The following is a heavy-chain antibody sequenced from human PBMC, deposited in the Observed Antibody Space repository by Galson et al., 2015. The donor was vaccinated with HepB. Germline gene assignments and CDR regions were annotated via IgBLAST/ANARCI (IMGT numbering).Heavy chain of an antibody. CDR3: ARVTGDFWSGYYYQYYYMDV. CDR2: ISYGGGNK. CDR1: GFTFTAYA. Sequence: SLRLSCAASGFTFTAYAMHWVRQAPGKGLEWVAVISYGGGNKLYADSVKGRFTISRDNSKNTLYLQMNSLRSEDTAMYYCARVTGDFWSGYYYQYYYMDVWGKGTTVTVSS. V-gene: IGHV3-30-3*01. D-gene: IGHD3-3*01. J-gene: IGHJ6*03.